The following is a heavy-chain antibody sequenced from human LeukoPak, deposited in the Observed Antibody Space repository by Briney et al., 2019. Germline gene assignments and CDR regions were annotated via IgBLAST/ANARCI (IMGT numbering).Heavy chain of an antibody. CDR3: ARETTGTGTGYFDP. CDR2: IDPNSGVT. CDR1: SYTFSVYY. J-gene: IGHJ5*02. D-gene: IGHD1-1*01. Sequence: ASVKVSRKTSSYTFSVYYIHWVRQAPGQGLEWMGWIDPNSGVTNYAQKFQGRVILTRDTSITTAYMELSSLRSDDTAVYSCARETTGTGTGYFDPWGQGTLVTVSS. V-gene: IGHV1-2*02.